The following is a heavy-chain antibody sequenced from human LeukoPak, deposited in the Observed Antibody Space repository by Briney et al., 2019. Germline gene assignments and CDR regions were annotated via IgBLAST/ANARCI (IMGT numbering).Heavy chain of an antibody. J-gene: IGHJ4*02. Sequence: SVKVSCKASGGTSSSYAISWVRQAPGQGLEWMGRIIPILGIANYAQKFQGRVTITADKSTSTAYMELSSLRSEDTAVYYCARDTGYSSSPADYWGQGTLVTVSS. CDR1: GGTSSSYA. D-gene: IGHD6-13*01. CDR3: ARDTGYSSSPADY. V-gene: IGHV1-69*04. CDR2: IIPILGIA.